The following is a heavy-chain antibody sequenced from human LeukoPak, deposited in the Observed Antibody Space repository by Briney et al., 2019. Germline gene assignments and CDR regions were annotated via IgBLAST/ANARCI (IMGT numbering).Heavy chain of an antibody. CDR3: ARGRNEYYDSSGYLCY. D-gene: IGHD3-22*01. J-gene: IGHJ4*02. Sequence: ASVKVSCKASGYTFTGYYMHWVRQAPGQGLEWMGWISAYNGNTNYAQKLQGRVTMTTDTSTSTAYMELRSLRSDDSAVYYCARGRNEYYDSSGYLCYWGQGTLVTVSS. V-gene: IGHV1-18*04. CDR1: GYTFTGYY. CDR2: ISAYNGNT.